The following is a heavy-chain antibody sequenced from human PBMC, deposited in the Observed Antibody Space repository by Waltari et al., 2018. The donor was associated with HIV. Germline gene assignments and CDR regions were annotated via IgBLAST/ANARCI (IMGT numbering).Heavy chain of an antibody. Sequence: EVQLLASGGGLVQPGGSLRLSCATSGFTFSSYAMSWVRQAPRKGLEWVSAITVSGGSTYYADSVKGRFTISRDNSKNTLYLQMDSLRAEDTAVYYCARQSLGSFDYWGQGTLVTVSS. CDR1: GFTFSSYA. D-gene: IGHD7-27*01. CDR3: ARQSLGSFDY. V-gene: IGHV3-23*01. CDR2: ITVSGGST. J-gene: IGHJ4*02.